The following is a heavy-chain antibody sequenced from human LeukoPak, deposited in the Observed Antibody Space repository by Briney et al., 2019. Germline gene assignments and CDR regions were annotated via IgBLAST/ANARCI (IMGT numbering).Heavy chain of an antibody. CDR3: ARRHEYGDSRYFDY. CDR1: GYTFNSHG. D-gene: IGHD4-17*01. J-gene: IGHJ4*02. V-gene: IGHV1-18*04. Sequence: ASVKVSCKAFGYTFNSHGISWVRQAPGQGLEWMGWISAYNGDTNYAQKFQGRVTLTTDRTTSTAYLELRSLRSDDTAVYYCARRHEYGDSRYFDYWGQGTLVTVSS. CDR2: ISAYNGDT.